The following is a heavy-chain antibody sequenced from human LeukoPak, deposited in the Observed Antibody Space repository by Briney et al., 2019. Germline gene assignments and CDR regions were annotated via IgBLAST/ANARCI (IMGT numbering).Heavy chain of an antibody. CDR2: IVVGSGNT. J-gene: IGHJ6*03. D-gene: IGHD3-22*01. V-gene: IGHV1-58*02. Sequence: GASVKVSCKASGFTFTSSAMQWVRQARGQRLEWIGWIVVGSGNTNYAQKFQERVTITRDMSTSTAYMELSSLRSEDTAVYYCARSMRTMKEGDYLDVWGKGTTVTVSS. CDR3: ARSMRTMKEGDYLDV. CDR1: GFTFTSSA.